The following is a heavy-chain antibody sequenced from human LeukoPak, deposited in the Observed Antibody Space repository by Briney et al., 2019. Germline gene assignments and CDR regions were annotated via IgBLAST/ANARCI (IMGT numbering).Heavy chain of an antibody. D-gene: IGHD6-19*01. CDR3: AKRSGCGWYSGSYYLDF. CDR2: ISYDGSNK. V-gene: IGHV3-30*18. Sequence: PGRSLRLSCAASGFTFSSYGMHWVRQAPGKGLEGVAVISYDGSNKYYADYVKGRFTRSRDNYKNTQYLQMNRLRAEDTAVYYWAKRSGCGWYSGSYYLDFWGKGTTVTVSS. CDR1: GFTFSSYG. J-gene: IGHJ6*03.